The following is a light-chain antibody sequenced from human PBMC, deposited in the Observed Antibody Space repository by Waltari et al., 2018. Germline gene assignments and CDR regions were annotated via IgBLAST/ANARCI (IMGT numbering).Light chain of an antibody. CDR1: NSDIANSDY. CDR2: GVT. V-gene: IGLV2-14*03. Sequence: QSALTQPAVVTGSPGQSITISCTGSNSDIANSDYVSWYQQHPGKAPQLLIHGVTHRPSGVSDRFSGSKSGNTASLTISGLQPEDEAVYVCSSYTSSRTSFGEGTRLTVL. J-gene: IGLJ2*01. CDR3: SSYTSSRTS.